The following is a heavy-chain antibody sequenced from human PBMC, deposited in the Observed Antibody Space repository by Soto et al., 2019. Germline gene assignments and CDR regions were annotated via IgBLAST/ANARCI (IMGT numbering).Heavy chain of an antibody. CDR3: AREMDLGSGWGAIDI. V-gene: IGHV3-7*03. CDR2: INEDGSKK. D-gene: IGHD6-19*01. J-gene: IGHJ3*02. Sequence: DVQLVESGGALVQPGGSLGLSCAVSGFTVSAKWMSWVRQAPGKGLEWVANINEDGSKKFYVDSVKGRFTISKDNAKNSLSIQRGSVRADDKAVYYCAREMDLGSGWGAIDIWGRGAMVTVSS. CDR1: GFTVSAKW.